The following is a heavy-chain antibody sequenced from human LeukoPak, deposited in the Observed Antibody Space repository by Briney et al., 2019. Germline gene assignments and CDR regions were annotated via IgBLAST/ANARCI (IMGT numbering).Heavy chain of an antibody. Sequence: GESLKISCKGSGYSFTSYWIGWVRQMPGKGLEWMGIIYPGDSDTRYSPSFQGQVTISADKSISTAYLQRSSLKASDTAMYYCARLLVATPQTSAGFDYWGQGTLVTVSS. CDR1: GYSFTSYW. CDR2: IYPGDSDT. D-gene: IGHD5-12*01. CDR3: ARLLVATPQTSAGFDY. V-gene: IGHV5-51*01. J-gene: IGHJ4*02.